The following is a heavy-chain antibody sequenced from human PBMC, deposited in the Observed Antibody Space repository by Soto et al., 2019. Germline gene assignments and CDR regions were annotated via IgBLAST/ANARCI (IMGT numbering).Heavy chain of an antibody. J-gene: IGHJ5*02. CDR1: GYTFTGYY. Sequence: QVQLVQSGAEVKKPGASVKVSCKASGYTFTGYYMHWVRQAPGQGLEWMGWINPNSGGTNYAQKGQGRVTMTRDTSSSTAHMELSRLRSADTAVYYCAAGELRYGESRGWFDPWGQGTLVTVSS. CDR3: AAGELRYGESRGWFDP. V-gene: IGHV1-2*02. CDR2: INPNSGGT. D-gene: IGHD3-10*01.